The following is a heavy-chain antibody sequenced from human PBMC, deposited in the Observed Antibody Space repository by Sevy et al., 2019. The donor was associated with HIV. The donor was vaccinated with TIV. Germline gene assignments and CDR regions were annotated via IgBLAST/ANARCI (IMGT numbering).Heavy chain of an antibody. CDR1: GDTYNNYA. Sequence: ASVKVSCKTSGDTYNNYAISWVRQATGQGLEWMGEIIPVLHKPKFAQRFQGRVSITADESTTTVYMELSGLRSDDTAVYYCARDRSGSAMDVWGQGTTVTVSS. V-gene: IGHV1-69*10. CDR2: IIPVLHKP. D-gene: IGHD3-22*01. CDR3: ARDRSGSAMDV. J-gene: IGHJ6*02.